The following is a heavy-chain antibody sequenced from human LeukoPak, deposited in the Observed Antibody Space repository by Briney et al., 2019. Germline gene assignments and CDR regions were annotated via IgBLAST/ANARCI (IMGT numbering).Heavy chain of an antibody. V-gene: IGHV3-64*01. CDR3: ARGQYSAHDY. J-gene: IGHJ4*02. CDR1: GFTFSSYA. CDR2: ISSNGGST. Sequence: PGGSLRLSCAASGFTFSSYAMHWVRQAPGKGLEYVSAISSNGGSTYYANSVKGRFTISRDNSKNTLYLQMGSLRAEDMAVYYCARGQYSAHDYWGQGTLVTVSS. D-gene: IGHD4-11*01.